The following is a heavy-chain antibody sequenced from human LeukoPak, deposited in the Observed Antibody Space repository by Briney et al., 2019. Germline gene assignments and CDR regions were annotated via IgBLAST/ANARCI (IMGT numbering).Heavy chain of an antibody. D-gene: IGHD3-3*01. CDR2: FYNSGSS. CDR1: GGSISDYY. V-gene: IGHV4-59*08. J-gene: IGHJ5*02. CDR3: ASSTHYDFWSGYYTPGWFDP. Sequence: SSETLSLTCTVSGGSISDYYRGWIRQPPGKGLEWIGYFYNSGSSTYNPSLKSRVTISVDTSKEQFSLKVNSVTAADTAVYYCASSTHYDFWSGYYTPGWFDPWGQGTLVTVSS.